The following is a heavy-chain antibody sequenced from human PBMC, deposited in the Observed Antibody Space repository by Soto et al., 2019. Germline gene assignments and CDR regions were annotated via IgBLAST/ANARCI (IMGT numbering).Heavy chain of an antibody. CDR2: INPRDGVT. J-gene: IGHJ5*01. CDR1: GYTFIIYY. V-gene: IGHV1-46*01. D-gene: IGHD2-2*01. Sequence: APLKRPCKPSGYTFIIYYVHCVRPAPGQGLEWMGMINPRDGVTKYAQNFQGRVTMTGDTYTTTVDMKLSSLRSEDTAVYYCARGSPSSSRLGWLDSRGQGTQVTVSP. CDR3: ARGSPSSSRLGWLDS.